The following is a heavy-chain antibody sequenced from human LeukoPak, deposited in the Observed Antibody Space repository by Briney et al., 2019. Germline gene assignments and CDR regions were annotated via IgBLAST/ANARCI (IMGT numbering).Heavy chain of an antibody. CDR2: IVPILGTA. CDR1: GGSFGRYA. CDR3: AGSQGYSYGSSY. Sequence: SVKVSCKAPGGSFGRYAIHWVRQAPGQGLEWMGGIVPILGTANYAQKFQGRVTITADDSTGTAYMELTSLRSADTAVHYCAGSQGYSYGSSYWGQGTLVTVSS. D-gene: IGHD5-18*01. V-gene: IGHV1-69*13. J-gene: IGHJ4*02.